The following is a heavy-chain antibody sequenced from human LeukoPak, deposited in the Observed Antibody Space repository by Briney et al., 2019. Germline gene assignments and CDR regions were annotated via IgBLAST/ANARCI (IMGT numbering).Heavy chain of an antibody. CDR1: GFTFSSYA. J-gene: IGHJ4*02. D-gene: IGHD4/OR15-4a*01. Sequence: GGSLRLSCAASGFTFSSYAMSWVRQAPGKGLEWVSAISGSGGSTYYADSVKGRFTISRDNSKNTPYLQMNSLRAEDTAVYYCAKDLLGLTSFDYWGQGTLVTVSS. CDR3: AKDLLGLTSFDY. V-gene: IGHV3-23*01. CDR2: ISGSGGST.